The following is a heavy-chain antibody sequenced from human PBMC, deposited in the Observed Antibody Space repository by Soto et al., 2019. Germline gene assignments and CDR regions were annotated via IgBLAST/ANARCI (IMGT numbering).Heavy chain of an antibody. CDR1: GFTFSSYA. Sequence: EEQLLESGGGLIQPGGSLRLACAASGFTFSSYAMTWVRQAPGKGLEWVSSISFSDGGTYYADSVKGRLTISRDNSKNTLFLQMNSLRVEDTAVYYCVKDDRILGGRYFDLWGSGTLVTVSS. V-gene: IGHV3-23*01. J-gene: IGHJ2*01. CDR3: VKDDRILGGRYFDL. CDR2: ISFSDGGT. D-gene: IGHD2-15*01.